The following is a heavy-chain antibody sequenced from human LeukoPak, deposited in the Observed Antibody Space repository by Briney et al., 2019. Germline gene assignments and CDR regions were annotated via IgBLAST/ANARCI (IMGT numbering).Heavy chain of an antibody. V-gene: IGHV1-69*05. CDR1: GGTFSSYA. D-gene: IGHD3-22*01. J-gene: IGHJ3*02. CDR2: IIPIFGTA. Sequence: GASVKVSCKASGGTFSSYAISWVRQAPGQGLEWKGGIIPIFGTANYAQKFQGRVTITTDESTSTAYMELSSLRSEDTAVYYCARESYDSSGIGHAFDIWGQGTMVTVSS. CDR3: ARESYDSSGIGHAFDI.